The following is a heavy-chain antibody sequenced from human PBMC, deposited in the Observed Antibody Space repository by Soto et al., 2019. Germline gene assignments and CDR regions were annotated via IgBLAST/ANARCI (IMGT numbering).Heavy chain of an antibody. Sequence: PGGSLRLSCAASGFTFSDYYMSWIRPAPGKGLEWVSYISSSSSYTNYADSVKGRFTISRDNAKNSLYLQMNSLRAEDTAVYYCARDTNCTNGVCYPNAEYFQHWGQGTLVTVSS. D-gene: IGHD2-8*01. CDR1: GFTFSDYY. CDR2: ISSSSSYT. V-gene: IGHV3-11*06. J-gene: IGHJ1*01. CDR3: ARDTNCTNGVCYPNAEYFQH.